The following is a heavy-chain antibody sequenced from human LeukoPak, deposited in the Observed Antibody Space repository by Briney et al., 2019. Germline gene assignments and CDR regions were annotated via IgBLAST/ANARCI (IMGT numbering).Heavy chain of an antibody. CDR2: IKADGSEK. V-gene: IGHV3-7*01. J-gene: IGHJ6*03. Sequence: GGSLRLSCAASRFSLSNYWMTWVRQAPGKGLEWVATIKADGSEKYYVGSVKGRFTVSRDNAKNSLFLQMNSLRAEDTSVYYCARVGLRGISYHMDVWGNGTTVTVSS. CDR3: ARVGLRGISYHMDV. D-gene: IGHD5-12*01. CDR1: RFSLSNYW.